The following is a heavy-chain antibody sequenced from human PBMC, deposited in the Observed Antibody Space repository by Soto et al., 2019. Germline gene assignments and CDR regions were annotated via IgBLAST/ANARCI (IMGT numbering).Heavy chain of an antibody. CDR2: INHSGST. J-gene: IGHJ5*02. Sequence: SETLSLTCAVYGGSFSGYYWSWIRQPPGKGLEWIGEINHSGSTNYNPSLKSRVTISVDTSKNQFSLKLSSVTAADTAVYYCARNSIVVVPAGGIFDPWGQGTLVTVSS. CDR1: GGSFSGYY. V-gene: IGHV4-34*01. CDR3: ARNSIVVVPAGGIFDP. D-gene: IGHD2-2*01.